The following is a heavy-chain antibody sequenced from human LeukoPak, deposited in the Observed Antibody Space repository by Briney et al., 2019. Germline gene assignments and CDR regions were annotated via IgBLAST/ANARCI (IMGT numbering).Heavy chain of an antibody. V-gene: IGHV3-48*03. J-gene: IGHJ4*02. CDR2: ISGSDTTT. D-gene: IGHD3-22*01. CDR1: GFAFSAYE. Sequence: QAGGSLRLSCLASGFAFSAYEMNWVRQAPGRGLEWASYISGSDTTTYYADSVRGRFTIFRDNAKNSLYLQMNSLRAEDTALYYCTTLGYHLDSWGQGTLVTVSS. CDR3: TTLGYHLDS.